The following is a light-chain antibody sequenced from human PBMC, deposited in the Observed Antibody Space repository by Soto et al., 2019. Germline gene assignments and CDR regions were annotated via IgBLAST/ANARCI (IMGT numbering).Light chain of an antibody. V-gene: IGKV3-15*01. Sequence: VMTQSPATLSVAPVERVTFSCRASQGVSRKLSCYTPKPGQAHRLIISCACTGATVIPARFSGSVAGAEFTLTIRSMQSEDCAIYYCKQYHTWQITLG. CDR3: KQYHTWQIT. J-gene: IGKJ5*01. CDR2: CAC. CDR1: QGVSRK.